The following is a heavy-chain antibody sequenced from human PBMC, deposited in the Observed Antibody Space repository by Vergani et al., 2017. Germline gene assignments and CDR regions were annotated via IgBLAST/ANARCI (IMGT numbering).Heavy chain of an antibody. CDR2: ISAYNGDT. V-gene: IGHV1-18*01. CDR1: GYTFTNYG. J-gene: IGHJ6*02. D-gene: IGHD5-12*01. CDR3: ATPRLRFSYYYYYGMDV. Sequence: QVQLVQSGAEVKKPGASVKVSCKTSGYTFTNYGISWVRQAPGQGLEWMGWISAYNGDTKYAQKFQGRVTMTEDTSTDTAYMELSSLRSEDTAVYYCATPRLRFSYYYYYGMDVWGQGTTVTVSS.